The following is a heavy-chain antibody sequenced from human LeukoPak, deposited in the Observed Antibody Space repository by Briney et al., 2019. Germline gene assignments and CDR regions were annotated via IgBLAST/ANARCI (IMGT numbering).Heavy chain of an antibody. CDR3: ARQISYDGSGYYLDY. D-gene: IGHD3-22*01. Sequence: SETLSLTCTVSGGSISSSSYYWGWIRQPPGKGLEWIGSIYYSGGTDYNPSLKSRVTISIDTSKNQFSLKVRSVTAADTAVYFCARQISYDGSGYYLDYWGQGTQVTVSS. CDR2: IYYSGGT. J-gene: IGHJ4*02. CDR1: GGSISSSSYY. V-gene: IGHV4-39*01.